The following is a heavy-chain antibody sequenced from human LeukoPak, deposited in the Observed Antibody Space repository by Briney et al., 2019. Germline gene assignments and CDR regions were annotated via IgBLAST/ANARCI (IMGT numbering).Heavy chain of an antibody. CDR1: GFTFSSYA. J-gene: IGHJ4*02. D-gene: IGHD3-16*01. CDR3: AKGVLGVVGYYFDY. CDR2: ISGSGGTT. Sequence: GGSLRLSCAASGFTFSSYAMSWVRQAPGKGLEWVSAISGSGGTTYYADSVKGRFTISRDNSKNTLFLQMNSLGAEDTAVYYCAKGVLGVVGYYFDYWGQGTLVTVSS. V-gene: IGHV3-23*01.